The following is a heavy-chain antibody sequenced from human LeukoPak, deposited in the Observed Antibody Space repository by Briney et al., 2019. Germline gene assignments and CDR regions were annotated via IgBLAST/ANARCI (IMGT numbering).Heavy chain of an antibody. J-gene: IGHJ3*01. V-gene: IGHV1-2*02. D-gene: IGHD1/OR15-1a*01. CDR2: INPTSGRT. CDR3: AREFRTTTWSYDAFDL. CDR1: GYTFTDYY. Sequence: ASVKVSCKASGYTFTDYYLHWVRQAPGQGLECVGWINPTSGRTNYAQKFHDRVTLARDTSNNTSYIELTRLTSDDTAVYFCAREFRTTTWSYDAFDLWGQGTMVTVSS.